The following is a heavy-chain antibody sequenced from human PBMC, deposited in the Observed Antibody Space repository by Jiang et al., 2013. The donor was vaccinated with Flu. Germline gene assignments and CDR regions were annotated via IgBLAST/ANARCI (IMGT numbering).Heavy chain of an antibody. D-gene: IGHD3-10*01. J-gene: IGHJ6*02. CDR1: GGTFSSYA. CDR2: IIPIFGTA. V-gene: IGHV1-69*01. Sequence: SGAEVKKPGSSVKVSCKASGGTFSSYAISWVRQAPGQGLEWMGGIIPIFGTANYAQKFQGRVTITADESTSTAYMELSSLRSEDTAVYYCASHLFGESRHYYYYYGMDVWGQGTTVTVSS. CDR3: ASHLFGESRHYYYYYGMDV.